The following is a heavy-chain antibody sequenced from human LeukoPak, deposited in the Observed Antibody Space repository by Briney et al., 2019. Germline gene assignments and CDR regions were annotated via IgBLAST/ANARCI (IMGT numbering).Heavy chain of an antibody. CDR3: ARVRRDGYNPFDY. J-gene: IGHJ4*02. Sequence: SETLSLTCTVSGGSIRSGGYYWSWIRQHPGKGLEWIGYIYYSGSTYYNPSLKSRVTISVDTSMNQFSLKLSSVTAADTAVYYCARVRRDGYNPFDYWGQGTLVTVSS. CDR2: IYYSGST. V-gene: IGHV4-31*03. CDR1: GGSIRSGGYY. D-gene: IGHD5-24*01.